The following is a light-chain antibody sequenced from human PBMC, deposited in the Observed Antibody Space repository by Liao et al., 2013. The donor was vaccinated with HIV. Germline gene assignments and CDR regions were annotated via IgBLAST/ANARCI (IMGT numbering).Light chain of an antibody. CDR2: SDR. Sequence: SYVLTQPPSVSVAPGKTATLTCGGNNIGSQSVHWYQQKPGQAPILVIYSDRDRPSGIPERFSGSKSGNTATLTISGVEAGDEADYYCQVWDTSSDRGVFGGGTKLTVL. V-gene: IGLV3-21*04. CDR3: QVWDTSSDRGV. J-gene: IGLJ3*02. CDR1: NIGSQS.